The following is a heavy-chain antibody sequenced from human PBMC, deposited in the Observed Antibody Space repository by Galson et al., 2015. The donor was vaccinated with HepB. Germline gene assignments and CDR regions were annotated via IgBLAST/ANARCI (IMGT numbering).Heavy chain of an antibody. Sequence: SCKASGGTFSSYAFNWVRQAPGQGLEWIGGIIPILDIANRAQKFQGRVTVTADKSTSTAYMELSSLRSEDTAVYYCARSYCSSTSCFSWDYYFYNGMDVWGQGTAVTVFS. CDR3: ARSYCSSTSCFSWDYYFYNGMDV. D-gene: IGHD2-2*01. J-gene: IGHJ6*02. CDR1: GGTFSSYA. V-gene: IGHV1-69*10. CDR2: IIPILDIA.